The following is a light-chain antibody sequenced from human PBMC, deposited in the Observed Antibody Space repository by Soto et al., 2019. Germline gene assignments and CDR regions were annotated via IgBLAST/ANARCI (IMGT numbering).Light chain of an antibody. CDR1: RGHNSYA. J-gene: IGLJ7*01. CDR3: QTWGTGAAV. V-gene: IGLV4-69*01. CDR2: LDSDGSH. Sequence: QLVLTQSPSASASLGASVKLTCTLSRGHNSYAIAWHQQQPEKGPRYLMKLDSDGSHSKGDGIPDRFSGSSSGAERYLTISSLQSEDEADYYCQTWGTGAAVFGGGTQLTVL.